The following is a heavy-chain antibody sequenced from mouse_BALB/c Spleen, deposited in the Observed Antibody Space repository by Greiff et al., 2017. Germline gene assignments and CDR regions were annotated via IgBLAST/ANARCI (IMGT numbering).Heavy chain of an antibody. D-gene: IGHD2-4*01. CDR2: INSNGGST. V-gene: IGHV5-6-3*01. CDR3: ARAEDYAWFAY. J-gene: IGHJ3*01. Sequence: EVQGVESGGGLVQPGGSLKLSCAASGFTFSSYGMSWVRQTPDKRLELVATINSNGGSTYYPDSVKGRFTISRDNAKNTLYLQMSSLKSEDTAMYYCARAEDYAWFAYWGQGTLVTVSA. CDR1: GFTFSSYG.